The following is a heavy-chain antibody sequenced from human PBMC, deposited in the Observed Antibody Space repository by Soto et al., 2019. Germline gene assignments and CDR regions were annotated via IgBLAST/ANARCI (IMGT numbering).Heavy chain of an antibody. V-gene: IGHV4-30-2*01. CDR2: IYHSGST. CDR3: ARGGGVTTTGDDY. CDR1: GGSINTATHS. Sequence: QLQLQESGSGLVKPSQTLSLTCAVSGGSINTATHSWSWIRQPPGKGLEWIGYIYHSGSTYYNPSAKSRVTISIDKSNNQFSLRLSSVTAADTAVYYCARGGGVTTTGDDYWGQGILVTVSS. D-gene: IGHD4-4*01. J-gene: IGHJ4*02.